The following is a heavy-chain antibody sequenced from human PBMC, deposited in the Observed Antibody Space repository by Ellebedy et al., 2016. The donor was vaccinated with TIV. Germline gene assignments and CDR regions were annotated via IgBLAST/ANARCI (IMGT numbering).Heavy chain of an antibody. CDR3: ARDKGTRYSDN. CDR1: GFTFSSYS. Sequence: GESLKISCAASGFTFSSYSMSWVRQAPGKGLEWVAMIWSDGSNKYYAESVKGRFAVSRENPKNTVYLQMDSLRAKDTAIYYCARDKGTRYSDNWGQGALVTVSS. J-gene: IGHJ4*02. V-gene: IGHV3-33*08. D-gene: IGHD1-1*01. CDR2: IWSDGSNK.